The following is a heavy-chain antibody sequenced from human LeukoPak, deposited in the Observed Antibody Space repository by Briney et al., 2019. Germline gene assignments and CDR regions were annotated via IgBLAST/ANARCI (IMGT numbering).Heavy chain of an antibody. V-gene: IGHV3-7*03. J-gene: IGHJ5*02. Sequence: GGSLRLSCAASGFTFSSYWMSWVRQAPGQGLEWVANIKQDGSEKYYVDSVKGRFTISRDNAKNSLYLQMNSLRAEDTAVYYCAREGGYGSGTDEESWFDPWGQGTLVTVSS. CDR1: GFTFSSYW. CDR3: AREGGYGSGTDEESWFDP. D-gene: IGHD3-10*01. CDR2: IKQDGSEK.